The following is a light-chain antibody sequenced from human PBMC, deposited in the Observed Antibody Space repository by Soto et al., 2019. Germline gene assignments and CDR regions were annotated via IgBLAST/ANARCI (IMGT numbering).Light chain of an antibody. CDR2: DVS. V-gene: IGLV2-14*01. CDR3: SSYISSSTRV. Sequence: QSALTQPASVSGSPGQSSTISCTGTSSDVGGYNYVSWYQQHPGKAPKLMIYDVSNRPSGVSNRFSGSKSGNTASLTISGLQAEDEADYYCSSYISSSTRVFGTGTKVTVL. CDR1: SSDVGGYNY. J-gene: IGLJ1*01.